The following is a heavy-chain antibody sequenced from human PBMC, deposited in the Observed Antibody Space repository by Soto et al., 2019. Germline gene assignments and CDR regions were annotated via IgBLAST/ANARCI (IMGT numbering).Heavy chain of an antibody. D-gene: IGHD2-15*01. J-gene: IGHJ6*02. Sequence: QVQLVQSGAEVKKPGSSVKVSCKASGGTFSSYAISWVRQAPGQGLEWMGGIIPIFGTANYAQKFQGRVTINADESTSTAYMELSSLRSEDTAVYYCARDCSGGSCYPPLYGMDVWGQGTTVTVSS. V-gene: IGHV1-69*12. CDR2: IIPIFGTA. CDR3: ARDCSGGSCYPPLYGMDV. CDR1: GGTFSSYA.